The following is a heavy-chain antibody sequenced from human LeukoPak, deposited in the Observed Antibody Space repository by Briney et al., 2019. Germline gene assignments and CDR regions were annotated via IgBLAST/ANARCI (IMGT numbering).Heavy chain of an antibody. J-gene: IGHJ4*02. CDR3: AKVPISYSSGLFDY. V-gene: IGHV3-30*02. CDR2: IRYDGNNI. D-gene: IGHD6-19*01. Sequence: GGGLRLSCAAPGFTLSSYGRHWVPHAPGKGLERGGVIRYDGNNIYYADCVKGRFTISRDNSKNPLFLQMNSLRAEDTAVYFCAKVPISYSSGLFDYWGQGTLVTVSS. CDR1: GFTLSSYG.